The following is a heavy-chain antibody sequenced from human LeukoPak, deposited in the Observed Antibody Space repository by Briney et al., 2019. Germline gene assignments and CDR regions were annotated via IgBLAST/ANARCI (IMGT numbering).Heavy chain of an antibody. J-gene: IGHJ6*02. Sequence: ASVTVSCTASGYTFISYAMHWVRQAPGQRLEWMGWINAGNGNTKYSQKFQGRVTITADESTSTAYMELSSLRSEDTAVYYCARPYSSSSYYYGMDVWGQGTTVTVSS. CDR1: GYTFISYA. D-gene: IGHD6-6*01. V-gene: IGHV1-3*01. CDR2: INAGNGNT. CDR3: ARPYSSSSYYYGMDV.